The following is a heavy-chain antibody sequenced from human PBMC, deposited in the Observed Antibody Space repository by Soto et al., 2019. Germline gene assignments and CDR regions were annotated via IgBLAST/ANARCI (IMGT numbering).Heavy chain of an antibody. CDR2: IFYTGKT. Sequence: SETLSLTCSVSAGAISNYHWSWIRQPPGKGLEWIGYIFYTGKTNYNPSLKSRVTISLDTSKNQFSLRLDSVTAADTAVYYCARVLEVAGGFDPWGQGTLVTVSS. CDR3: ARVLEVAGGFDP. D-gene: IGHD2-15*01. J-gene: IGHJ5*02. CDR1: AGAISNYH. V-gene: IGHV4-59*01.